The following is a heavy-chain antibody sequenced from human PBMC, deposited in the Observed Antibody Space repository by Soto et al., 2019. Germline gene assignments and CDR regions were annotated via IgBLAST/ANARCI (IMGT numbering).Heavy chain of an antibody. CDR2: TRNKPNSYTT. Sequence: EVQLVESGGGLVQPGGSLRLSCAASGFTFSDHYMDWVRQAPGKELEWVGRTRNKPNSYTTEYAASVRGRFTISSDDSKNSLYLQMNSLKTEDTAVYYCAMEGSGPGWTWGQGTLVTVSS. D-gene: IGHD3-10*01. CDR1: GFTFSDHY. V-gene: IGHV3-72*01. CDR3: AMEGSGPGWT. J-gene: IGHJ5*02.